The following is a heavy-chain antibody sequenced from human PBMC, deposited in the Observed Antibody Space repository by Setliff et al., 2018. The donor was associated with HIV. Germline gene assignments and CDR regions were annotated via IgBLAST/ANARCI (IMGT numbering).Heavy chain of an antibody. J-gene: IGHJ4*02. D-gene: IGHD3-16*01. CDR3: AKDYYDFVWGSSLAY. V-gene: IGHV3-23*01. CDR2: ISPGSDTT. Sequence: GGSLRLSCVASGFVFYSFDMNWVRQTPEKGLEWVSAISPGSDTTYYADSVKGRFTISRDNSRNTLYLQMNSLRAEDTAVYYCAKDYYDFVWGSSLAYWGQGTLVTVSS. CDR1: GFVFYSFD.